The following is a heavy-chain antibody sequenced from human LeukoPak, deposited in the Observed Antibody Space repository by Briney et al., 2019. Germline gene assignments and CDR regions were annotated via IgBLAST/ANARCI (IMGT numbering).Heavy chain of an antibody. D-gene: IGHD1-1*01. J-gene: IGHJ4*02. CDR1: GFTFSSYA. CDR2: ISYDGSNK. Sequence: GGSLRLSCAASGFTFSSYAMHWVRQAPGKGLEWVAVISYDGSNKYYADSVKGRFTISRDNSKNTLYLQMNSLRAEDTAVYYCARGGNNWNDVRLGYWGQGTLVTVSS. CDR3: ARGGNNWNDVRLGY. V-gene: IGHV3-30-3*01.